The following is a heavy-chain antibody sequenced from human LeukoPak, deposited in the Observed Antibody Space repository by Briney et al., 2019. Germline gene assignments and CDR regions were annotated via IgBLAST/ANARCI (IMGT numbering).Heavy chain of an antibody. CDR3: AREPEGLLSWFDP. V-gene: IGHV3-21*01. CDR2: TSSSSSYI. Sequence: GGSLRLSCAASGFTFSSYSMNWVRQAPGKGLEWVSSTSSSSSYIYYADSVKGRLTISRDNAKNSLYLQMNSLRAEDTAVYYCAREPEGLLSWFDPWGQGTLVTVSS. D-gene: IGHD1-14*01. J-gene: IGHJ5*02. CDR1: GFTFSSYS.